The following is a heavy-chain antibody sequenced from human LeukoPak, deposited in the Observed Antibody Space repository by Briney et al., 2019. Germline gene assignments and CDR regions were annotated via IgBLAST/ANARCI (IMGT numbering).Heavy chain of an antibody. D-gene: IGHD3-10*01. CDR1: GFTFSSYS. Sequence: GGSLRLSCAASGFTFSSYSINWVRQAPGKGLEWVSSISSSSSYIYYADSVKGRFTISRDNAKNSLYLQMNSLRAEDTAVYYCARGGGSGWEGYYYYLDVWGKGTTVTVSS. CDR3: ARGGGSGWEGYYYYLDV. V-gene: IGHV3-21*01. J-gene: IGHJ6*03. CDR2: ISSSSSYI.